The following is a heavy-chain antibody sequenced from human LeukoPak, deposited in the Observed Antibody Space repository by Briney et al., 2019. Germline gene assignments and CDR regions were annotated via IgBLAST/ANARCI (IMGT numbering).Heavy chain of an antibody. D-gene: IGHD3-9*01. Sequence: GGSLRLSCAASGFTFSSYAMSWVRQAPGKGLEWVSAISGSGGSTYYADSVKGRFTISRDNSKNTLYLQMNSLRAEDTAVYYCAKAYYYDILTGYSFRDYWGQGTLVTVSS. CDR1: GFTFSSYA. V-gene: IGHV3-23*01. CDR2: ISGSGGST. CDR3: AKAYYYDILTGYSFRDY. J-gene: IGHJ4*02.